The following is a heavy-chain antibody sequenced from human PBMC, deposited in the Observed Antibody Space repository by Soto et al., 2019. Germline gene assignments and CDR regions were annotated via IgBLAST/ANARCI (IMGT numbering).Heavy chain of an antibody. CDR3: AREAYSTWAFDI. D-gene: IGHD6-13*01. Sequence: QVQLVESGGGVVQPGRSLRLSCAASGFTFSSYAMHWVRQAPGKGLEWVAVISYDGSNKYYADSVKGRFTISRDNSMNTLYLQMNSLRAEDTAVYYCAREAYSTWAFDIWGQGTMVTVSS. CDR1: GFTFSSYA. J-gene: IGHJ3*02. V-gene: IGHV3-30-3*01. CDR2: ISYDGSNK.